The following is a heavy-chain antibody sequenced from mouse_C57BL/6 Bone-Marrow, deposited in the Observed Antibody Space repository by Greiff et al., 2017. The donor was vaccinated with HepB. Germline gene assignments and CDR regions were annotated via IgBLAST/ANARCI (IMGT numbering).Heavy chain of an antibody. CDR3: ARWRRYYDYDLYAMDY. CDR2: IDPNSGGT. Sequence: VQLQQSGAELVKPGASVKLSCKASGYTFTSYWMHWVKQRPGRGLEWIGRIDPNSGGTKYNEKFKSKATLTVDKPSSTAYMQLSSLTSEDSAVYYCARWRRYYDYDLYAMDYWGQGTSVTVSS. J-gene: IGHJ4*01. CDR1: GYTFTSYW. D-gene: IGHD2-4*01. V-gene: IGHV1-72*01.